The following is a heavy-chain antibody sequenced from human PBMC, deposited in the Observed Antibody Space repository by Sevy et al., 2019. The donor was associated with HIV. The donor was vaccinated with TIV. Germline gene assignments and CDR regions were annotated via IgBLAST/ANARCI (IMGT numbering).Heavy chain of an antibody. Sequence: SETLSLTCTVSGGSISSSSYYWGWIRQPPGKGLEWIGSIYYSGSTYYNPSLKSRVTISVDTSKNQFSLKLSSVTAADTAVYYCARYQYSSSWYPGGGDAFDIWGQGTMVTVSS. J-gene: IGHJ3*02. D-gene: IGHD6-13*01. CDR3: ARYQYSSSWYPGGGDAFDI. CDR2: IYYSGST. V-gene: IGHV4-39*01. CDR1: GGSISSSSYY.